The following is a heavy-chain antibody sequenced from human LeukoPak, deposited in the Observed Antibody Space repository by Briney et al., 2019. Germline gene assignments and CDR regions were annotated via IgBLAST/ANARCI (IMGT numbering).Heavy chain of an antibody. J-gene: IGHJ5*02. CDR3: VKDSFVTRRFDP. Sequence: GGSLRLSCAASGFTFSSYAMSWVRQAPGKGLEWVSAISGSGGSTYYADSVKGRFTISRDNSRNTLYLQMNSLRAEDTAVYYCVKDSFVTRRFDPWGQGTLVTVSS. D-gene: IGHD3-16*02. CDR2: ISGSGGST. CDR1: GFTFSSYA. V-gene: IGHV3-23*01.